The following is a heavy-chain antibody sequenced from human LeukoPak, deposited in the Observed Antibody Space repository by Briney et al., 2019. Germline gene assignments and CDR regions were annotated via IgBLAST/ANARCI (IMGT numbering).Heavy chain of an antibody. CDR1: GFTVSSNY. J-gene: IGHJ6*02. CDR2: IYSGGST. V-gene: IGHV3-53*01. Sequence: GGSLRLSCAASGFTVSSNYMSWVRQAPGKGLEWVSVIYSGGSTYCADSVKGRFTISRDNSKNTLYLQMNSLRAEDTAAYYCARLPTRYYYYGMDVWGQGTTVTVSS. CDR3: ARLPTRYYYYGMDV. D-gene: IGHD2-15*01.